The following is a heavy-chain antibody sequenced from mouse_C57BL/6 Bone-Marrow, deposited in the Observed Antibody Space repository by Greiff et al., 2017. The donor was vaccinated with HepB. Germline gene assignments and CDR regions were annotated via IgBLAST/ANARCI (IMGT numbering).Heavy chain of an antibody. J-gene: IGHJ4*01. CDR3: AKNGYSYYAMDD. V-gene: IGHV2-5*01. CDR2: IWRGGST. Sequence: QVQLKESGPGLVQPSQSLSITCTVSGFSLTSYGLHWVRQSPGKGLEWLGVIWRGGSTDYNAAFMSRLSITKDNSKSQVFFKMNSLQADDTAIYYCAKNGYSYYAMDDWGQGTSVTVAS. CDR1: GFSLTSYG. D-gene: IGHD2-3*01.